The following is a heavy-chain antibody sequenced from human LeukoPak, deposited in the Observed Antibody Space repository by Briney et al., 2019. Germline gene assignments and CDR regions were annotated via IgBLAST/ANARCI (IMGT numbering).Heavy chain of an antibody. CDR1: GFTFSSYA. CDR2: ISGSGGST. Sequence: PGRSLRLSCAASGFTFSSYAMSWVRQAPGKGLEWVSAISGSGGSTYYADSVKGRFTISRDNSKNTLYLQMNSLRAEDTAVYYCAKSYYDYVWGSYRPGLDYWGQGTLVTVSS. CDR3: AKSYYDYVWGSYRPGLDY. D-gene: IGHD3-16*02. J-gene: IGHJ4*02. V-gene: IGHV3-23*01.